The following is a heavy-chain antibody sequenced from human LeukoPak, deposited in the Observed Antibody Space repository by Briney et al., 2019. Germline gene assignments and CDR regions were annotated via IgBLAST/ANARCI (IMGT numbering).Heavy chain of an antibody. V-gene: IGHV3-30*02. CDR2: IRYDGSNK. D-gene: IGHD7-27*01. CDR1: GFTFSSYG. J-gene: IGHJ6*02. Sequence: GGSLRLSCAASGFTFSSYGMHWVRQAPGKGLEWVAFIRYDGSNKYYADSVKGRFTISRDNSKNTLYLQMNSLRAEDTAVYYCVKDLAYWGSNYYYYGMDVWGQGTTVTVSS. CDR3: VKDLAYWGSNYYYYGMDV.